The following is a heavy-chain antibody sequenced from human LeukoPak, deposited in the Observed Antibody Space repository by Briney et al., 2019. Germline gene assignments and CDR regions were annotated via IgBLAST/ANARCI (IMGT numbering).Heavy chain of an antibody. Sequence: SETLSLTCTVSGGSISSYYWSWIRQPPGKGREWIGEINHSGSTNYNPSLKSRVIISVDTSKNQFSLKLSSVTAADTAVYYCARRRVIGYYGSGSPQDWFDPWGQGTLVTVSS. CDR3: ARRRVIGYYGSGSPQDWFDP. D-gene: IGHD3-10*01. J-gene: IGHJ5*02. CDR2: INHSGST. V-gene: IGHV4-34*01. CDR1: GGSISSYY.